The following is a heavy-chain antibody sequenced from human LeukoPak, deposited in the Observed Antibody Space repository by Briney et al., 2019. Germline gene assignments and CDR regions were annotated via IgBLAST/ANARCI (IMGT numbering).Heavy chain of an antibody. CDR3: YTSITDY. D-gene: IGHD2-21*01. Sequence: GGSLRLSCAASGFNVNNAWMSWVRQAPGKGLEWVGRIRSKIDGGATDYAAPVKGRLTISRDDSKNTLYLQINSLKIEDTAVYYCYTSITDYWGQGPRVTVSS. CDR2: IRSKIDGGAT. V-gene: IGHV3-15*07. J-gene: IGHJ4*02. CDR1: GFNVNNAW.